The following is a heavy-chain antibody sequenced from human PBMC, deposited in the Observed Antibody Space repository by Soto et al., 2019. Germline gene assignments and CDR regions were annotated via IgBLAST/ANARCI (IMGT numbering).Heavy chain of an antibody. V-gene: IGHV1-69*02. CDR3: RIVATIVEHAFDI. CDR1: GGTFSSYT. D-gene: IGHD5-12*01. Sequence: SVKVSCKASGGTFSSYTIGWVRQAPGQGLEWMGRIIPILGIANYAQKFQGRVTITADKSTSTAYMELSSLRSEDTAVYYCRIVATIVEHAFDIWGQGTMVTVSS. CDR2: IIPILGIA. J-gene: IGHJ3*02.